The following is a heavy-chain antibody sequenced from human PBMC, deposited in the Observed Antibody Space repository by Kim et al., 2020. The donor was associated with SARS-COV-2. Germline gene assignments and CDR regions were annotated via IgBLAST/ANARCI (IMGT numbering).Heavy chain of an antibody. D-gene: IGHD3-10*01. CDR3: AKDVNYYGSGSYIC. Sequence: GGSLRLSCAASGFTFSSYAMSWVRQAPGKGLEWVSAISGSGGSTYYADSVKGRFTISRDNSKNTLYLQMNSLRAEDTAVYYCAKDVNYYGSGSYICWGQGTLVTVSS. J-gene: IGHJ4*02. V-gene: IGHV3-23*01. CDR1: GFTFSSYA. CDR2: ISGSGGST.